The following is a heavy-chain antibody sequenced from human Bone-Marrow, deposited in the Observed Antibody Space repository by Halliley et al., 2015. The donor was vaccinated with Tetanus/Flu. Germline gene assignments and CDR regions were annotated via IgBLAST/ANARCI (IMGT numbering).Heavy chain of an antibody. V-gene: IGHV4-59*01. CDR2: IFYSGST. CDR3: ARSRDLGMTTVALFDY. Sequence: YIFYSGSTNYNPSLKSRIPISVDTSKNQFSLTLTSVTAADTAIYYCARSRDLGMTTVALFDYWGQGTLVTVSS. D-gene: IGHD4-17*01. J-gene: IGHJ4*02.